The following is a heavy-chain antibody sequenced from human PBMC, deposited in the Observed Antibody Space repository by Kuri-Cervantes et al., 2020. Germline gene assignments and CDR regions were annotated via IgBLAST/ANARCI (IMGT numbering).Heavy chain of an antibody. CDR3: AHRLVSDAFHY. D-gene: IGHD1-26*01. CDR2: IYGDDAK. V-gene: IGHV2-5*02. J-gene: IGHJ4*02. CDR1: GLSLTTSGVG. Sequence: SGPTLVKPTETLTLTCTFSGLSLTTSGVGVGWIRQPPGKALEWLAVIYGDDAKYYSPSLKSRLTITKDTPRNQVVLTMTNMDPVDTATYFCAHRLVSDAFHYWGQGTLVTVSS.